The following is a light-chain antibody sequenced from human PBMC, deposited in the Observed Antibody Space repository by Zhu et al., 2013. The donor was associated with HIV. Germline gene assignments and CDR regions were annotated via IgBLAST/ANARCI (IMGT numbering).Light chain of an antibody. CDR1: QGIRTD. V-gene: IGKV1-5*03. Sequence: DIQLTQSPSFLSASVGDRVTITCRASQGIRTDLGWYQQKPGKAPKLLVHKASTLEDGVPSRFSGSGSGAEFTLTISSLQADDFATYYCQQYNTYWTFGQGTKVEV. CDR2: KAS. J-gene: IGKJ1*01. CDR3: QQYNTYWT.